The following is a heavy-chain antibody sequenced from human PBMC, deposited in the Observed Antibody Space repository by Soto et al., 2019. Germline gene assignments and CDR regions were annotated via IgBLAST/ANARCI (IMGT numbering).Heavy chain of an antibody. Sequence: QVQLVQSGTEVKKPGASVKVSCKTSGYTFTNFGISWVRQAPGQGLEWMGWISAFNGHTHHAQKFQGRVTMTTDTSTTTAFRELRSLTSDDTAVYYCAREPPRATAGLNYFDPWGQGTLVSVSS. D-gene: IGHD6-13*01. J-gene: IGHJ5*02. CDR2: ISAFNGHT. CDR1: GYTFTNFG. CDR3: AREPPRATAGLNYFDP. V-gene: IGHV1-18*01.